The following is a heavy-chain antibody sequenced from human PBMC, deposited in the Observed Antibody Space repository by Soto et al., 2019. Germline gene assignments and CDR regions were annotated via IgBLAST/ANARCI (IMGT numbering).Heavy chain of an antibody. CDR2: IYYSGST. CDR3: ARAPGYSYGDIDY. J-gene: IGHJ4*02. V-gene: IGHV4-59*01. CDR1: GCSISSYY. D-gene: IGHD5-18*01. Sequence: SETLSLTCTFSGCSISSYYWSWIRQPPGKGLEWIGYIYYSGSTNYNPSLKSRVTISVDTSKNQFSLKLSSVTAADTAVYYCARAPGYSYGDIDYGGRGPLVTVSS.